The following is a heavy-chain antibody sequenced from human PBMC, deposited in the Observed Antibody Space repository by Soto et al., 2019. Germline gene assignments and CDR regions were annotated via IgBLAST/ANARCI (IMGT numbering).Heavy chain of an antibody. V-gene: IGHV3-15*07. D-gene: IGHD3-16*02. J-gene: IGHJ4*02. Sequence: VGSLRLSCAASGFGFTGTWMNCVRQAPGRGLEWVGRIKSKTAGGTTDYAAPVNGRFTISRDDSEDTVYLQMNSLKIEDTAVYYCTASSAFGGVIVSSYWGQGTLVTVS. CDR1: GFGFTGTW. CDR2: IKSKTAGGTT. CDR3: TASSAFGGVIVSSY.